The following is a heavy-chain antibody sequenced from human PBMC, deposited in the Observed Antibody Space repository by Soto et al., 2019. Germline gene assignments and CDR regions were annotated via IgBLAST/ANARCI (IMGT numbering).Heavy chain of an antibody. J-gene: IGHJ3*01. CDR1: ELSFSRWW. CDR3: AKDWARPNAFDL. CDR2: ISEDGSNK. D-gene: IGHD3-16*01. Sequence: GRSRRLARAAGELSFSRWWMNWVRQAPGKGLEWVAVISEDGSNKYYADSVKGRFTISRDNSKNTLYLQMNSLRAEDTAVYYCAKDWARPNAFDLWGQGTMVTVSS. V-gene: IGHV3-30*18.